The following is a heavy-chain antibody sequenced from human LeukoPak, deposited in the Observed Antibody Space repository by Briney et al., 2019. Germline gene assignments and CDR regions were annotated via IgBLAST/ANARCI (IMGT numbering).Heavy chain of an antibody. J-gene: IGHJ4*02. V-gene: IGHV3-33*06. CDR2: IWYDGSKK. Sequence: PGRSLRLSCAASGFTPSSYGMHWVRQAPGKGLEWVAVIWYDGSKKYYADSVKGRFSISRDDSNNTLYLQMSSLRGEDTALLYWEKEGRCWHPDEGGQGTLVRVLS. CDR1: GFTPSSYG. CDR3: EKEGRCWHPDE. D-gene: IGHD4/OR15-4a*01.